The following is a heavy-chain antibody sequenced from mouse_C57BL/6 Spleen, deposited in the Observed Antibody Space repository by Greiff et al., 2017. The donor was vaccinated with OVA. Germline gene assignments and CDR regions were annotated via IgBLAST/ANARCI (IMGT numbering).Heavy chain of an antibody. CDR1: GYTFTSYW. Sequence: VQLQQPGAELVRPGSSVKLSCKASGYTFTSYWMHWVKQRPIQGLEWIGNIDPSDSETHYNQKFKDKATLTVDKSSSTAYMQLSSLTSGDSAVYYCARFNSNYGFAYWGQGTLVTVSA. J-gene: IGHJ3*01. V-gene: IGHV1-52*01. CDR2: IDPSDSET. CDR3: ARFNSNYGFAY. D-gene: IGHD2-5*01.